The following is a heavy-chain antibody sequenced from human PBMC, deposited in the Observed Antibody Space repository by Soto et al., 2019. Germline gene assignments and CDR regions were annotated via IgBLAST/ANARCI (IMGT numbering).Heavy chain of an antibody. D-gene: IGHD3-22*01. CDR1: GGSISSGGYS. CDR2: IYHSGST. V-gene: IGHV4-30-2*01. CDR3: ARAPIMIVAPYGMDV. Sequence: PSETLSLTCAVSGGSISSGGYSWSWIRQPPGKGLEWIGYIYHSGSTYYNPSLKSRVTISVDRSKNQFSLKLSSVTAADTAVYYCARAPIMIVAPYGMDVWGQGTTVTV. J-gene: IGHJ6*02.